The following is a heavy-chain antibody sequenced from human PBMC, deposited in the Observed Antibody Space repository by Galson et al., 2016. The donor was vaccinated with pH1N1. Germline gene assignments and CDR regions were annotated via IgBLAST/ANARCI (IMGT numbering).Heavy chain of an antibody. Sequence: SVKVSCKASGYTFTIYGISWVRQAPGQGLEWMGWISPYSGNTKYAQKVQGRVTITADESTSTVYMELSSLRSEDTAVYYCARHPGGGNYDRIYYKGHMDVWGKGTTVTVSS. CDR1: GYTFTIYG. CDR3: ARHPGGGNYDRIYYKGHMDV. CDR2: ISPYSGNT. J-gene: IGHJ6*03. V-gene: IGHV1-18*01. D-gene: IGHD3-22*01.